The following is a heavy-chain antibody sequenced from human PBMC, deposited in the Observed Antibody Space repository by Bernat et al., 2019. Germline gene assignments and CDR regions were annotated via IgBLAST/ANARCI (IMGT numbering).Heavy chain of an antibody. CDR3: ARDCETGTYGYMDV. CDR2: REYSGSI. J-gene: IGHJ6*03. Sequence: GEGEEEGKGKGKKGEKGELTGRGEGGESNRRRKGWSWVRQPPGKGREGRGEREYSGSINYNPSLKSRVTISIDTSKNQFSLKLSSVTAADTALYYCARDCETGTYGYMDVWGRGTTVTVSS. CDR1: GGESNRRRKG. D-gene: IGHD1-7*01. V-gene: IGHV4-61*01.